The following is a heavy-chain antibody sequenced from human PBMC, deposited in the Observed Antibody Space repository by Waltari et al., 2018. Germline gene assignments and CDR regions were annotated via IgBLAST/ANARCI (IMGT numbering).Heavy chain of an antibody. Sequence: EVQLVESGGGLIQPGGSLSLSCAASGFTVSSNYMSWVRQAPGKGLEWVSVIYSGGSTYYANSVKGRFTISRDNSKNTLYLQMNSLRAEDTAVYYCVREYYDSSGIDIWGQGTMVTVSS. J-gene: IGHJ3*02. CDR2: IYSGGST. CDR1: GFTVSSNY. V-gene: IGHV3-53*01. CDR3: VREYYDSSGIDI. D-gene: IGHD3-22*01.